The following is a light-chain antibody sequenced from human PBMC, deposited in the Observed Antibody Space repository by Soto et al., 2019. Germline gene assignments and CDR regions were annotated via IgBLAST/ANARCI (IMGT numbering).Light chain of an antibody. CDR1: QGISSY. CDR3: QQLNRYPLT. Sequence: IQLTQSPSSLSASVGDRVTITCRASQGISSYLAWYQQKPGKAPKLLIYAASTLPSWVPSRFSGSGSGTDFTLTISRLQPEDFATYYRQQLNRYPLTFGGGTKVEI. CDR2: AAS. V-gene: IGKV1-9*01. J-gene: IGKJ4*01.